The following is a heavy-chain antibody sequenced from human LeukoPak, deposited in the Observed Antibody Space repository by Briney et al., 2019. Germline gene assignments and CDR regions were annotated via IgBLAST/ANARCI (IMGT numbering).Heavy chain of an antibody. CDR2: IYYSGST. CDR1: GGSISSGGYY. D-gene: IGHD5-18*01. CDR3: ARGRGGYSRPLDY. V-gene: IGHV4-31*03. Sequence: PSETLSLTCTVSGGSISSGGYYWSWIRQHPGKGLEWIGYIYYSGSTYYNPSLKSRVTISVDTSNNQFSLKLSSVTAADAAVYYCARGRGGYSRPLDYWGQGTLVTVSS. J-gene: IGHJ4*02.